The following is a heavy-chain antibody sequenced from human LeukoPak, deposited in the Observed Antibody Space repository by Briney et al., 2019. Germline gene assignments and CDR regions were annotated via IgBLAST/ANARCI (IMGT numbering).Heavy chain of an antibody. Sequence: PSETLSLTCTVSGGSISSGSYYWSWIRQPAGKGLEWLGRIYTSGSTNYNPPLKSRVTISVDTSKNQFSLKLSSVTAADTAVYYCARSLWYSDAFDIWGQGTMVTVSS. D-gene: IGHD6-13*01. V-gene: IGHV4-61*02. J-gene: IGHJ3*02. CDR2: IYTSGST. CDR3: ARSLWYSDAFDI. CDR1: GGSISSGSYY.